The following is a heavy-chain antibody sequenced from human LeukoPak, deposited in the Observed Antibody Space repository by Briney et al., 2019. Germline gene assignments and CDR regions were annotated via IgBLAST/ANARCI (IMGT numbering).Heavy chain of an antibody. CDR3: ARVRSNGGCYGSADY. D-gene: IGHD6-19*01. J-gene: IGHJ4*02. Sequence: PSETLSLTCTVSGGSISNGNYYWTWIRQPPGKGLEWIGYIYYSGTTYYGPSLRSRVTISVDTSKNQFSLKLTSVTASDTAVYFCARVRSNGGCYGSADYWGQGTLVTVSS. V-gene: IGHV4-30-4*01. CDR2: IYYSGTT. CDR1: GGSISNGNYY.